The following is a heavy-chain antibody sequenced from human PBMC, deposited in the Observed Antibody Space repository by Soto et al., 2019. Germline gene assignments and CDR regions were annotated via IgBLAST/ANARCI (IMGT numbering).Heavy chain of an antibody. D-gene: IGHD3-22*01. CDR3: ARDVMNYYDSSGYYGRFDY. J-gene: IGHJ5*01. CDR1: GYTFTNYG. V-gene: IGHV1-3*01. Sequence: ASVKVSCKSSGYTFTNYGIHWVRQAPGQRLEWMGWINAGNGKTKYSQKFQGRVTITRDTSASTAYMELSSLRPEDTAVYYCARDVMNYYDSSGYYGRFDYWGHGTLVTVS. CDR2: INAGNGKT.